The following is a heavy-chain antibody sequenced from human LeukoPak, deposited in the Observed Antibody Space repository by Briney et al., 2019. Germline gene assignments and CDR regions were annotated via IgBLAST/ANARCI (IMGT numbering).Heavy chain of an antibody. CDR1: GGSISSYY. CDR3: AKYSLSRETFQH. D-gene: IGHD5/OR15-5a*01. V-gene: IGHV4-59*01. J-gene: IGHJ1*01. CDR2: IYNGGAP. Sequence: SETLSLTCTVSGGSISSYYWGWIRQPPGKGLDYIGYIYNGGAPNYNPSLKSRVTISGDTSKNQFSLRLTSVTAADTAVYFCAKYSLSRETFQHWGQGTLVTVSS.